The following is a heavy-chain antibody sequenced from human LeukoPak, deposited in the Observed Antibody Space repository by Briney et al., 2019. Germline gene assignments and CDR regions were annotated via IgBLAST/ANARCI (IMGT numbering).Heavy chain of an antibody. J-gene: IGHJ4*02. V-gene: IGHV3-30-3*01. CDR3: ARSCSYSRPCVY. D-gene: IGHD3-22*01. CDR1: GFTFSSYA. CDR2: ISYDGSNK. Sequence: GGSLRLSCAASGFTFSSYAMHWVRQAPGKGLEWVAVISYDGSNKYYADSVKGRFTISRDNSKNTLYLQMNSLRAEDTAVYYCARSCSYSRPCVYWGQGTLVTVSS.